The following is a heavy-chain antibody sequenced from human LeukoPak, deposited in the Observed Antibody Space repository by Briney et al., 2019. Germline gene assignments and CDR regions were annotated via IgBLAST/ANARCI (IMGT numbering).Heavy chain of an antibody. Sequence: GGSLRLSCAASGFTFSDYYMSWIRQAPGKGLEWVSYISSSGSTIYYADSVKGRFTISRDNAKNSLYLQMNSLRAEDTAVYYCARDQGPILRYSHAFDIWGQGTMVTVSS. D-gene: IGHD3-9*01. CDR3: ARDQGPILRYSHAFDI. J-gene: IGHJ3*02. CDR1: GFTFSDYY. V-gene: IGHV3-11*01. CDR2: ISSSGSTI.